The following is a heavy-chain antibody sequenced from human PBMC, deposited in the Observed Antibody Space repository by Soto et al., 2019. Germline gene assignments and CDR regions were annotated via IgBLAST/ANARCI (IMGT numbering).Heavy chain of an antibody. J-gene: IGHJ5*02. CDR3: ARAVDYGESWFDL. CDR2: IYYSGST. V-gene: IGHV4-61*01. CDR1: GGSVSSGSYY. Sequence: QVQLQESGPGLVKPSETLSLTCTVSGGSVSSGSYYWSWIRQPPGKGLEWIGYIYYSGSTKYNPPLKSRVTISVDTSKNQFSLKLSSVTAADTAVYYCARAVDYGESWFDLGGQGTLVTVYS. D-gene: IGHD4-17*01.